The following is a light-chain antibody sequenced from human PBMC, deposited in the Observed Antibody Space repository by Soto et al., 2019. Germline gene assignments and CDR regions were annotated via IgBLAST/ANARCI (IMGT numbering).Light chain of an antibody. V-gene: IGKV3-11*01. CDR1: QSVSSSN. CDR3: QQRYNWPLT. Sequence: IVLSLSTGTLSLSPGERATLSCRASQSVSSSNLVWYQQKPGQAPRLLIYGASNGAAGIPARFSGTGSGTDFTLTISSLEPEDFAVYYCQQRYNWPLTFGGGTRVEI. CDR2: GAS. J-gene: IGKJ4*01.